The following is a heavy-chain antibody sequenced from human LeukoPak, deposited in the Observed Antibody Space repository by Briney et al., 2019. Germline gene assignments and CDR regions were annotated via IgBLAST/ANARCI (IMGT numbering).Heavy chain of an antibody. CDR1: GGSISGHY. J-gene: IGHJ4*02. D-gene: IGHD4-17*01. CDR2: IYYSGTT. Sequence: PSETLSLTCTVSGGSISGHYWSWVRQPPGKGLEWIGYIYYSGTTYYNPSLKSRLTISVDTSKNQFSLKLSSVTAADTAVYYCARWDYGAYFDYWGQGTLVTVSS. CDR3: ARWDYGAYFDY. V-gene: IGHV4-59*08.